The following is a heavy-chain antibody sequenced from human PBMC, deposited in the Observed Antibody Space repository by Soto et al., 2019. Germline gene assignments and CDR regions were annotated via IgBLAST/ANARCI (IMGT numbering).Heavy chain of an antibody. D-gene: IGHD2-2*01. V-gene: IGHV4-39*01. CDR3: ATRYGSRTNCHGYFQH. CDR2: MYYSGSS. J-gene: IGHJ1*01. Sequence: QLQLQESGPGLVQPSETLSLICSVSGGSISGSSFYWGWIRQPPGKGLEWIGSMYYSGSSYYNASLKSRVRISIDTSNNKISLKRSSVTAADTAVYYCATRYGSRTNCHGYFQHWGQGTLVTVSS. CDR1: GGSISGSSFY.